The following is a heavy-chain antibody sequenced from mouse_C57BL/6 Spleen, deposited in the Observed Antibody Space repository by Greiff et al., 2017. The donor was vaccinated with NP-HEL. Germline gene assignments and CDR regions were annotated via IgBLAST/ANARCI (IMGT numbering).Heavy chain of an antibody. V-gene: IGHV5-6*01. CDR1: GFTFSSYG. CDR3: ARVTTDYYAMDY. CDR2: ISSGGSYT. Sequence: EVKLMESGGDLVKPGGSLKLSCAASGFTFSSYGMSWVRQTPDKRLEWVATISSGGSYTYYPDSVKGRFTISRDNAKNTLYLQMSSLKSEDTAMYYCARVTTDYYAMDYWGQGTSVTVSS. D-gene: IGHD1-1*01. J-gene: IGHJ4*01.